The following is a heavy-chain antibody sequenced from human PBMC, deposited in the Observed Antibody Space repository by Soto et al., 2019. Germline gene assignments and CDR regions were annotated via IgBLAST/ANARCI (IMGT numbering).Heavy chain of an antibody. J-gene: IGHJ4*02. D-gene: IGHD5-18*01. Sequence: QVQLVESGGGVVQPGRSLRLSCAASGFTFSSYAMHWVRQAPGKGLGWVAVISYEGSNKYYPDSVKGRFTISRDNSKNTLYLQMNSLRAEDTAVYYCARAVDTAMPPNYWGQGTLVTVSS. CDR2: ISYEGSNK. V-gene: IGHV3-30-3*01. CDR1: GFTFSSYA. CDR3: ARAVDTAMPPNY.